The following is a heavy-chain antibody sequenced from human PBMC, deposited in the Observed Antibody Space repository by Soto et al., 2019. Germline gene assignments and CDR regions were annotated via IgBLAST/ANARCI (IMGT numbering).Heavy chain of an antibody. Sequence: QVQLVQSGAEVKKPGASVKVSCKASGYNFNSYTISWVRQAPGQGLEWMGRISAYNGNTNYAQKLQGRVTMTTDTSTSTAYLELRSLRSDDTAVYPCARVVGALGHWFDTWGQGTLVTVSS. J-gene: IGHJ5*02. CDR1: GYNFNSYT. V-gene: IGHV1-18*01. D-gene: IGHD1-26*01. CDR2: ISAYNGNT. CDR3: ARVVGALGHWFDT.